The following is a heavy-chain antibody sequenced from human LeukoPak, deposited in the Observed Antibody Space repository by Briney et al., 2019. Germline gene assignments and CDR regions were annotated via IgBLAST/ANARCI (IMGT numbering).Heavy chain of an antibody. CDR2: INRDGSDT. D-gene: IGHD6-13*01. CDR3: ARDAIAAGDLDY. Sequence: PGGSLRLSCAASGFPFSTYWMHWVRQAPGKGLVWVSRINRDGSDTNYADSVKGRFTISRDNAKNTLYLQMSSLRAEDTAVYSCARDAIAAGDLDYWGQGTLVTVSP. V-gene: IGHV3-74*01. J-gene: IGHJ4*02. CDR1: GFPFSTYW.